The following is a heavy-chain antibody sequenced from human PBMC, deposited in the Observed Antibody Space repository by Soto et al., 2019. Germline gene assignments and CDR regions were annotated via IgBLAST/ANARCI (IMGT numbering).Heavy chain of an antibody. V-gene: IGHV3-23*01. CDR3: AKFFVETGSNSGWPWSFHY. CDR1: GFTFSNYA. J-gene: IGHJ4*02. Sequence: EVQLLESGGGLVQPGRSLRLSCAASGFTFSNYAMSWVRQAPGQGLDWVSAISGSGGTTYYADCVKGRFTISRDNSKNTLFLQMNSLRAEDASVYYCAKFFVETGSNSGWPWSFHYWGQGTLVTVSS. D-gene: IGHD6-25*01. CDR2: ISGSGGTT.